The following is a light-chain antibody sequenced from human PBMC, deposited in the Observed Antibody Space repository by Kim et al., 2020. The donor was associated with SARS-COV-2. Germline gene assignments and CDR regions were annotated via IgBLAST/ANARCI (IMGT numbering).Light chain of an antibody. CDR3: MQPLHPPFT. Sequence: PASISCRSNQSLLHSSGNNYLDWFVQKPGQSPQLLIFLASHRASGVPDRFSGGGSGTDFTLQISRVEAEDVGVYYCMQPLHPPFTFGPGTKVDIK. J-gene: IGKJ3*01. CDR1: QSLLHSSGNNY. CDR2: LAS. V-gene: IGKV2-28*01.